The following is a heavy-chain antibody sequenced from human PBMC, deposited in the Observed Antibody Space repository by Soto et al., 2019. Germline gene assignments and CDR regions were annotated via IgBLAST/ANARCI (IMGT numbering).Heavy chain of an antibody. Sequence: ASVKVSCKPFGYTFTAYYIHWVRQAPGQGLECVGWVDPRSGATNYAQRFQGRVVMTRDMSVHTVYMDLRSLRSDDTAVYYCARISSASSGWLPDYWGQGTLVTVSS. D-gene: IGHD6-19*01. V-gene: IGHV1-2*02. CDR1: GYTFTAYY. CDR2: VDPRSGAT. CDR3: ARISSASSGWLPDY. J-gene: IGHJ4*02.